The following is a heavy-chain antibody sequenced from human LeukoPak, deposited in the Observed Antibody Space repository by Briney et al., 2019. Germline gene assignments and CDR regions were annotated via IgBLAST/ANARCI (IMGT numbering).Heavy chain of an antibody. Sequence: GSLRLSCAASGFTFSSYAMNWVRRAPGKGLEWIGYIYYSGSTNYNPSLKSRVTISVDTSKNQFSLKLSSVTAADTAVYYCARRRRGIFDYWGQGTLVTVSS. CDR2: IYYSGST. J-gene: IGHJ4*02. CDR1: GFTFSSYA. D-gene: IGHD3-16*01. V-gene: IGHV4-59*01. CDR3: ARRRRGIFDY.